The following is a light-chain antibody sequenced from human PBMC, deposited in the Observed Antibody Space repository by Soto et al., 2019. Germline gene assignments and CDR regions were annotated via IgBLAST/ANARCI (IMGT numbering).Light chain of an antibody. V-gene: IGKV3-15*01. CDR1: QSVSVN. CDR2: GVS. Sequence: EIVMTQSPGTLSVSPGERATPSCRASQSVSVNLAWYQQKPGQAPRLLIYGVSTRATGIPARFSGSESGTEFTLTISSLQSEDFAVYYCQQYNDWPFTFGPGTKVDIK. CDR3: QQYNDWPFT. J-gene: IGKJ3*01.